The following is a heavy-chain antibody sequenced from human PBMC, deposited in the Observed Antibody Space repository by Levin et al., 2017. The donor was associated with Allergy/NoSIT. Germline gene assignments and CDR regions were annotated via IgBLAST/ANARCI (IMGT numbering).Heavy chain of an antibody. J-gene: IGHJ4*02. V-gene: IGHV3-7*01. CDR3: TRLSIAVTGTSPMTPY. Sequence: GGSLRLSCAASGFTFSSYWMSWVRQAPGKGLEWVANIKQDGSEKYYVDSVKGRFTISRDNAKNSLYLQMNSLRAEDTAVYYCTRLSIAVTGTSPMTPYWGQGTLVTVSS. CDR2: IKQDGSEK. D-gene: IGHD6-19*01. CDR1: GFTFSSYW.